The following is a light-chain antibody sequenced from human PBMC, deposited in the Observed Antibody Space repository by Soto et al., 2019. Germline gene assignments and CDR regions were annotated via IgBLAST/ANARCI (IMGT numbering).Light chain of an antibody. Sequence: QSVLTQPPSLSATPGQRVNISCSGSFSNIGDNAVNWYQQLPGAAPKLLIYLNDQRPSGVPDRFSDSKSGTSAFLAISGLQSEDVADYYCAAWDDSLNALFGTGTKVTVL. J-gene: IGLJ1*01. V-gene: IGLV1-44*01. CDR3: AAWDDSLNAL. CDR1: FSNIGDNA. CDR2: LND.